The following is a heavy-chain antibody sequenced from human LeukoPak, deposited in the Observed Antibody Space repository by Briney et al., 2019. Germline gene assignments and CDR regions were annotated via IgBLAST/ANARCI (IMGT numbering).Heavy chain of an antibody. CDR3: AKSNGYGLVDI. CDR2: INHSGNT. Sequence: SETLSLTCAVYGGSFSGYYWSWIRQPPGKGLEWIGEINHSGNTNYNPSLKSRVTISVDTSKNQFSLKLSSVTAADTVVYYCAKSNGYGLVDIWGQGTMVTVSS. CDR1: GGSFSGYY. V-gene: IGHV4-34*01. J-gene: IGHJ3*02. D-gene: IGHD3-10*01.